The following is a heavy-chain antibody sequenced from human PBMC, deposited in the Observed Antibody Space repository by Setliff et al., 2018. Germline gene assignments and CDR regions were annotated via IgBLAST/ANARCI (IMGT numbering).Heavy chain of an antibody. CDR2: INPSSGRT. CDR3: ARDVFPYHYEGAFDI. J-gene: IGHJ3*02. Sequence: EASVKVSCKASGYTFTSHYMHWVRQAPGLGLEWMGTINPSSGRTSYAQKFQGRVTMTRDTSTSTVYRDMSSLRSEGTAVYYCARDVFPYHYEGAFDIWGQGTMFTVSS. V-gene: IGHV1-46*01. D-gene: IGHD3-22*01. CDR1: GYTFTSHY.